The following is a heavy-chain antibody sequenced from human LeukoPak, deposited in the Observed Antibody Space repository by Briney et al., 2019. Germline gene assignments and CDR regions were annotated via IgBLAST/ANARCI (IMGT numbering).Heavy chain of an antibody. V-gene: IGHV4-4*07. J-gene: IGHJ4*02. CDR3: ARAPPNYYFDY. D-gene: IGHD1-1*01. CDR1: VGSISTYY. Sequence: PSETLSLTCTVSVGSISTYYWSWIRQPAGKGLEWIGRMYTSGTTKYNPSLKSRVTMSVDTSNNQFSLKVSSVTAADTAVYYCARAPPNYYFDYWGQGTLVTVSS. CDR2: MYTSGTT.